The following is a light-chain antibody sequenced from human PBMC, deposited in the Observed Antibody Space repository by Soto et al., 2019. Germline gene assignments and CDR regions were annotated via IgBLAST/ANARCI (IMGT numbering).Light chain of an antibody. J-gene: IGLJ2*01. CDR2: DND. CDR1: SSNIGNNY. Sequence: QPVLTQPPSISAAPGQKVTISCSGSSSNIGNNYVSWYQQLPGTAPKLLISDNDNRPSGIPDRFSGSKSGTSATLDITGLQTGDEADYYCGTWDSGLSVVLFGGGTKVTVL. V-gene: IGLV1-51*01. CDR3: GTWDSGLSVVL.